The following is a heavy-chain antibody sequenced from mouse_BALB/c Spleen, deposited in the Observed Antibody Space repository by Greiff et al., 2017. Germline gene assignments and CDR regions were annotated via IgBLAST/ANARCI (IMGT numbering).Heavy chain of an antibody. D-gene: IGHD3-1*01. CDR2: ISSGGSYT. J-gene: IGHJ4*01. Sequence: EVQLVESGGGLVKPGGSLKLSCAASGFTFSSYAMSWVRQSPEKRLEWVAEISSGGSYTYYPDTVKGRFTISRDNAKNTLYLQMSSLKSEDTAMYYCARQGSSGLRRAMDYWGQGTSVTVSS. CDR1: GFTFSSYA. CDR3: ARQGSSGLRRAMDY. V-gene: IGHV5-9-4*01.